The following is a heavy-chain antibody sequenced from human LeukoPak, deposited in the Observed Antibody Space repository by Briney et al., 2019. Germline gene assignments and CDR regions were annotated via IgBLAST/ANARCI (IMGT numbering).Heavy chain of an antibody. Sequence: GESLQISCKGSGYSFTSYWIGWVRQMPGKGLEWMGIINPGDSDTKYSPSFQGQVTISADKSINTAYLQWNSLKASDTAMYYCARREGSSWFKIDYWGQGTLVTVSS. D-gene: IGHD6-13*01. V-gene: IGHV5-51*01. CDR2: INPGDSDT. CDR3: ARREGSSWFKIDY. J-gene: IGHJ4*02. CDR1: GYSFTSYW.